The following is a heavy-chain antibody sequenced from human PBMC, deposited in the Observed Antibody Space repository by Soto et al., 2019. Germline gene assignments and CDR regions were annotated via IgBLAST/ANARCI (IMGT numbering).Heavy chain of an antibody. CDR3: AASRGNQNYWYFDL. Sequence: QVQLQESGPGLVKPSETLSLTCTVSGGSISSYYWSWIRQPPGKGLEWIGYIYYSGSTNYNPSLKSRVTISVDTSKNQFSLKLSSVTAADTAVYYCAASRGNQNYWYFDLWGRGTLVTVSS. D-gene: IGHD2-15*01. CDR1: GGSISSYY. CDR2: IYYSGST. V-gene: IGHV4-59*01. J-gene: IGHJ2*01.